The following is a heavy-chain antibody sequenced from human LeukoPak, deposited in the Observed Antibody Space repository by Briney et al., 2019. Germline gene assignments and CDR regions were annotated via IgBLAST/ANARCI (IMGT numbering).Heavy chain of an antibody. CDR3: AKWKYSNSGIDGY. V-gene: IGHV3-23*01. J-gene: IGHJ4*02. Sequence: GGSLRLSCVGSGFTFRSHAMSWVRQAPEKGLEFVSGIYENGGTTYYADSVKGRFSISRDNSKNTLYLQMDSLRAEDTAVYYCAKWKYSNSGIDGYWGQGTLVTVSS. CDR2: IYENGGTT. CDR1: GFTFRSHA. D-gene: IGHD6-6*01.